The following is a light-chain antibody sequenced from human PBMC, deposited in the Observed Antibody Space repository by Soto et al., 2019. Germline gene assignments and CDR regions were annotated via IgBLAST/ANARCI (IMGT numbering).Light chain of an antibody. Sequence: DIQMTQSPSSLSASVGDRVSITCRASQNIGIYLNWYQQKPGKAPKLLIYTASSLQSGVPSRVSGSGSGTDFTLNISSLQPEDFATYFYQQSFSTPLTFGGGTKVEIK. CDR2: TAS. V-gene: IGKV1-39*01. J-gene: IGKJ4*01. CDR1: QNIGIY. CDR3: QQSFSTPLT.